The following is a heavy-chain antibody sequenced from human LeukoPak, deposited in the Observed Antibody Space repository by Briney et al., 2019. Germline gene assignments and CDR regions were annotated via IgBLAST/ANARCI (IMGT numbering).Heavy chain of an antibody. CDR1: GGSISSGGYY. CDR2: IYYSGST. J-gene: IGHJ4*02. Sequence: PSETLSLTCTVSGGSISSGGYYWSWIRQHPGKGLEWIGYIYYSGSTYYNPSLKSRVTISVDTSKNQFSLKLSSVTAADTAVYYCARAAARITMVRGPPYYFDYWGQGTLVTVSS. V-gene: IGHV4-31*03. D-gene: IGHD3-10*01. CDR3: ARAAARITMVRGPPYYFDY.